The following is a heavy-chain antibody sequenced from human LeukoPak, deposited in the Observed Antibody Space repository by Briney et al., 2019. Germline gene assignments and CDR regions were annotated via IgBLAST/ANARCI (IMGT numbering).Heavy chain of an antibody. J-gene: IGHJ4*02. CDR1: GYTFTSYY. V-gene: IGHV1-46*01. CDR2: INPSGGST. CDR3: ARQFLGYCSGGSCYGGY. Sequence: GASVKVSCKASGYTFTSYYMHWVRQAPGQGLEWMGIINPSGGSTSYAQKFQVRVTMTRDMPTSTVYMELSSLRSEDTAVYYCARQFLGYCSGGSCYGGYWGQGTLVTVSS. D-gene: IGHD2-15*01.